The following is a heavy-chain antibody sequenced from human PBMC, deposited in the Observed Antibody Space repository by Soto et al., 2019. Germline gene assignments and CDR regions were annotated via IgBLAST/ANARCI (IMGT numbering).Heavy chain of an antibody. CDR1: GYTFTSYG. Sequence: QVHLVQSGAEVKKPGASVKVSCKASGYTFTSYGITWVRQAPGQGLEWLGWISAHNGNTDYAQKLQGRVIVTRDTSPSTAYMELRSLISDDTAVYYCARGRDGDYWGQGALVNVSS. D-gene: IGHD6-6*01. CDR3: ARGRDGDY. CDR2: ISAHNGNT. J-gene: IGHJ4*02. V-gene: IGHV1-18*01.